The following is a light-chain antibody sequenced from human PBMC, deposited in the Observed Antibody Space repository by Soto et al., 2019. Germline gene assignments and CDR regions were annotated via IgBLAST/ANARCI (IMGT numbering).Light chain of an antibody. Sequence: EVVLTQSPGTLSLSRGERARLSCRASQSISQSLAGYQQRPGQSPRLLIYDASRGATGIPDRITGSGSGTDFTLSISRLEPEDFAVYYCQQYGGSTRTLGQGTKVDI. J-gene: IGKJ1*01. CDR3: QQYGGSTRT. CDR2: DAS. CDR1: QSISQS. V-gene: IGKV3-20*01.